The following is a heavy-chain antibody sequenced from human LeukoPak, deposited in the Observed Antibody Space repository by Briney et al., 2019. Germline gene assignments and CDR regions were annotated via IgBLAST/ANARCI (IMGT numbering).Heavy chain of an antibody. D-gene: IGHD2-2*01. CDR1: GGSFSGYY. CDR2: INHSGST. V-gene: IGHV4-34*01. Sequence: SETLSLTCAVYGGSFSGYYWSWIRQPPGKGLEWIGEINHSGSTNYNPSLKSRVTISVETSKNQFSLKLSSVTAADTAVYYCARARRWDIVVVPAAIPFDYWGQGTLVTVSS. CDR3: ARARRWDIVVVPAAIPFDY. J-gene: IGHJ4*02.